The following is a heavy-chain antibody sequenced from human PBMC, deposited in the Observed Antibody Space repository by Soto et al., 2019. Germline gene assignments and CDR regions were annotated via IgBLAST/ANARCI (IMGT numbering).Heavy chain of an antibody. CDR3: ARGGSGSYYPYWFDP. V-gene: IGHV1-69*13. CDR2: IIPIFGTA. J-gene: IGHJ5*02. D-gene: IGHD1-26*01. Sequence: SVKVSCKASGGTFSSYAISWVRQAPGQGLEWMGGIIPIFGTANYAQKFQGRVTITADESTSTAYMELSSLRSEDTAVYYCARGGSGSYYPYWFDPWGPGTLVTVSS. CDR1: GGTFSSYA.